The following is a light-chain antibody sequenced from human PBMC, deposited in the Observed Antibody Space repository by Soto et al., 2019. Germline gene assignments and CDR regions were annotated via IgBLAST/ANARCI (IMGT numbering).Light chain of an antibody. CDR1: QGISRY. V-gene: IGKV1-9*01. CDR3: QQLNTYPVT. CDR2: AAS. J-gene: IGKJ4*01. Sequence: IQLTQSPSSLSASVGDSVTITCRSSQGISRYLSWYQQKPGRAPKLLISAASTLQSGVPARFSGSGSGTDFTLSITSLQPEDFATYYCQQLNTYPVTFGGVTKVDIK.